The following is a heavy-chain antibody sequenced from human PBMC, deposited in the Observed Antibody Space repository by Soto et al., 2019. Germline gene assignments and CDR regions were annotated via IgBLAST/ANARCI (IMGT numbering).Heavy chain of an antibody. D-gene: IGHD6-25*01. CDR1: GFTFSDYH. Sequence: GGSLRLSCAASGFTFSDYHMSWIRQAPGKGLEWVSYITSSSYTNYADSVKGRFTTSRDNAKNSLYLQMNSLRAEDTAVYYCARGQAAVDVWGQGTTVTVSS. CDR3: ARGQAAVDV. CDR2: ITSSSYT. J-gene: IGHJ6*02. V-gene: IGHV3-11*06.